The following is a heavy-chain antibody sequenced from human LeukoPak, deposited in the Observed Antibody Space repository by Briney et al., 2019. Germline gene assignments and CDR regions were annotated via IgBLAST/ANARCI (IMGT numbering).Heavy chain of an antibody. CDR3: ARDAYSSSHLDY. CDR1: GGSISSYY. Sequence: SETLSLTCTVSGGSISSYYWSWIRLPPGKGLEWIGYIYYTGATYYNPSLKSRVTISLDTSKNQFSLKLSSVTAADTAVYYCARDAYSSSHLDYWGQGTLVTVSS. D-gene: IGHD6-13*01. CDR2: IYYTGAT. V-gene: IGHV4-59*01. J-gene: IGHJ4*02.